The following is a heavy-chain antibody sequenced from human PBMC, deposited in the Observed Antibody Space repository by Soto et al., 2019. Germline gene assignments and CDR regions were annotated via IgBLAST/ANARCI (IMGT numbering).Heavy chain of an antibody. Sequence: ASVKVSCKASGYTFTSYGISWVRQAPGQGLEWMGWIGAYNGNTNYAQKLQGRVTMTTDTSTSTAYMELRSLRSDDTAVYYCARDPKQQLPLGRQDYWGQGTLVTV. D-gene: IGHD6-13*01. CDR3: ARDPKQQLPLGRQDY. J-gene: IGHJ4*02. CDR2: IGAYNGNT. V-gene: IGHV1-18*01. CDR1: GYTFTSYG.